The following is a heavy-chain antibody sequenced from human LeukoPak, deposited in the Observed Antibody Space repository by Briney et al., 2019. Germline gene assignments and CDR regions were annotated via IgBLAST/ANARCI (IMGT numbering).Heavy chain of an antibody. V-gene: IGHV3-15*01. CDR2: IRSKTDGGTT. CDR3: ITDPVALPTCSYYYLAV. D-gene: IGHD2-2*01. Sequence: GGSLRLSCSTSGFNFYTYWMSWVRQAPGKGLEWVGRIRSKTDGGTTNYAAPVEGRFTISRDDSKNTLYLQMNSLKTEDTAIYYCITDPVALPTCSYYYLAVGGKGTTVTVSS. CDR1: GFNFYTYW. J-gene: IGHJ6*03.